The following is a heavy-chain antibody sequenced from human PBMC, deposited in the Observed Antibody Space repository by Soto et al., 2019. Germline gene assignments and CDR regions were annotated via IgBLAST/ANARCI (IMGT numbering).Heavy chain of an antibody. CDR3: ARSSYSGSYLFDC. V-gene: IGHV1-69*13. CDR2: IIPIFGTA. Sequence: GASVKVSCKASGGTFSSYAISWVRQAPGQGLEWMGGIIPIFGTANYAQKFQGRVTITADESTSTAYMELSSLRSEDTAVYYCARSSYSGSYLFDCWGQGTLVTVPQ. J-gene: IGHJ4*02. CDR1: GGTFSSYA. D-gene: IGHD1-26*01.